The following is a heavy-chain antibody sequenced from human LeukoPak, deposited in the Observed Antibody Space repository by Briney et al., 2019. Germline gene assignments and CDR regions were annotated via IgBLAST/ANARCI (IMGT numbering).Heavy chain of an antibody. D-gene: IGHD5-12*01. CDR3: ARDGWIVATDGAYYYYMDV. V-gene: IGHV3-21*01. Sequence: PGGSLRLSCAASGFTFSSYSMNWVRQAPGKGLEWVSSISSSRSYIYYADSVKGRFTISRDNAKNSLYLQMNSLRAEDTAVYYCARDGWIVATDGAYYYYMDVWGKGTTVTVSS. J-gene: IGHJ6*03. CDR1: GFTFSSYS. CDR2: ISSSRSYI.